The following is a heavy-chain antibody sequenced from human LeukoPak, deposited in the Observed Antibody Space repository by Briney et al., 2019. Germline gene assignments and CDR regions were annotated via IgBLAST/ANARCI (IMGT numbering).Heavy chain of an antibody. J-gene: IGHJ4*02. CDR2: IYHSGTT. CDR3: ARIRSSSWSHFDY. D-gene: IGHD6-13*01. Sequence: SETLSLTCAVSGSAISSGYYWGWIRQPPGKGLQWMGNIYHSGTTYYNPSLKSRLTISVDTSKNQFSLKLTSVTAADTAVYYCARIRSSSWSHFDYWGQGTLVTVSS. V-gene: IGHV4-38-2*01. CDR1: GSAISSGYY.